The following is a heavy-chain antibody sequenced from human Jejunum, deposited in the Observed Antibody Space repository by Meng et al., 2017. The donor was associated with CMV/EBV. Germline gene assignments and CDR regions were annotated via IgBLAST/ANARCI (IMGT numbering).Heavy chain of an antibody. D-gene: IGHD3-16*01. CDR2: IYCDNDD. Sequence: LTTTGEGVAWVRQPPVEALEWLAIIYCDNDDRYNPSLRSRLTITTDISRKQVVLTMANVDPVATGTYSCARTMITFGGVERLDAFDVWGQGTMVTVSS. J-gene: IGHJ3*01. CDR3: ARTMITFGGVERLDAFDV. V-gene: IGHV2-5*02. CDR1: LTTTGEG.